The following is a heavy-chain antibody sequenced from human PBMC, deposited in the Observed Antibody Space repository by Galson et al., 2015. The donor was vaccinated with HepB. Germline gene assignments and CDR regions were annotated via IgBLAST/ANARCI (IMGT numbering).Heavy chain of an antibody. CDR3: ARGGGNAVPAYFPTYNWFDP. D-gene: IGHD2-2*01. J-gene: IGHJ5*02. CDR1: GYTFTGYY. CDR2: INPNSGGT. Sequence: SVKVSCKASGYTFTGYYMHWVRQAPGQGLEWMGRINPNSGGTNYAQKFQGRVTMTRDTSISTAYMELGRLRSDDTAVYYCARGGGNAVPAYFPTYNWFDPWGQGTLVTVSS. V-gene: IGHV1-2*06.